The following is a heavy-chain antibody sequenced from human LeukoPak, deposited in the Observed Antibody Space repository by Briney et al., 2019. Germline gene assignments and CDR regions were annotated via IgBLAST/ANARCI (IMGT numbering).Heavy chain of an antibody. CDR1: GYSFTSYW. J-gene: IGHJ4*02. CDR3: ARLLRRDGYNLAFPDY. CDR2: IYPGDSDT. D-gene: IGHD5-24*01. Sequence: GESLKISCKGLGYSFTSYWIGWGGKIPGKGLEWMGIIYPGDSDTRYSPSFQGQVTISADKSISTAYLQWSSLKASDTAMYYCARLLRRDGYNLAFPDYWGQGTLVTVSS. V-gene: IGHV5-51*01.